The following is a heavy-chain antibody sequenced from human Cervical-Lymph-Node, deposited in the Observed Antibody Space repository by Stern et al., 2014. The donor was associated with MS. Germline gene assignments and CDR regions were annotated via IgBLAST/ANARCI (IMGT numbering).Heavy chain of an antibody. V-gene: IGHV1-46*01. CDR3: AREGYCSGGSCYSKPYYYYYGMDV. J-gene: IGHJ6*02. CDR1: GYTFTSYY. D-gene: IGHD2-15*01. Sequence: QVQPVQSGAEVKKPGASVKVSCKASGYTFTSYYMHWVRQAPGQGLEWMGIINPSGGSTSYAQKFQGRVTMTRDTSTSTVYMELSSLRSEDTAVYYCAREGYCSGGSCYSKPYYYYYGMDVWGQGTTVTVSS. CDR2: INPSGGST.